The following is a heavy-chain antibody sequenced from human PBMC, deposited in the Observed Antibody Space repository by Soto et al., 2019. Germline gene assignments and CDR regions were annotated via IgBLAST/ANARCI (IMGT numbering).Heavy chain of an antibody. V-gene: IGHV4-34*01. CDR2: INHSGST. D-gene: IGHD3-3*01. Sequence: SETLYLTCAVYGGSFSGYYWSWIRQPPGTGLEGIGEINHSGSTNYNPSLKSRVTISVDTSKNQFSLKLSSVTAADTAVYYCARGGRYYDFWSGSGSWFDYWGQGTLVTVSS. J-gene: IGHJ5*01. CDR3: ARGGRYYDFWSGSGSWFDY. CDR1: GGSFSGYY.